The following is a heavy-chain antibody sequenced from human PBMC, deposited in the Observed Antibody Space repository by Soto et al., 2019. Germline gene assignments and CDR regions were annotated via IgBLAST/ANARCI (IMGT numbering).Heavy chain of an antibody. J-gene: IGHJ4*02. CDR3: TTGDY. V-gene: IGHV3-15*01. CDR1: GFMFTSAF. Sequence: EVQLVESGGGLVKPGGSLRLSCAASGFMFTSAFMSWVRQTPGKGLEWVARIKGKSAGGTIDYAAPVKGRFTISRDDYENTVSLQMNSLKADDTALYYCTTGDYWGQGILVTVSS. CDR2: IKGKSAGGTI.